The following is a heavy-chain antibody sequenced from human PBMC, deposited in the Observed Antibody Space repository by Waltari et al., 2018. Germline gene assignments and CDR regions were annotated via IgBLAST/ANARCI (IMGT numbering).Heavy chain of an antibody. J-gene: IGHJ6*02. D-gene: IGHD6-13*01. V-gene: IGHV1-24*01. CDR3: SRERVAAADHYGMDV. CDR1: GYTLTELS. CDR2: FYPEDGET. Sequence: QVQLVQSGAEVKKPGASVKVSCKVSGYTLTELSMHWVRQAPGKGLEWMGGFYPEDGETINAEKCQGRVTITSDKSTCTAYMELSSLRSGDTAVYYWSRERVAAADHYGMDVWGQGTTVTVSS.